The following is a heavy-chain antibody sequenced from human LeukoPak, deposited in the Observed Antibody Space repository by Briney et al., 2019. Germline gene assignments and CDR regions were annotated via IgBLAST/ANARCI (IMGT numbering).Heavy chain of an antibody. CDR3: ARVDYGEDGWFDP. CDR2: IYYSGST. CDR1: GGSISSSSYY. Sequence: SETLSLTCTVSGGSISSSSYYWGWIRQPPGKGLEWIGSIYYSGSTYYNPSLKSRVTISVDTSKNQFSLKLSSVTAADTAVYYCARVDYGEDGWFDPWGQGTLVTVSS. D-gene: IGHD4-17*01. J-gene: IGHJ5*02. V-gene: IGHV4-39*07.